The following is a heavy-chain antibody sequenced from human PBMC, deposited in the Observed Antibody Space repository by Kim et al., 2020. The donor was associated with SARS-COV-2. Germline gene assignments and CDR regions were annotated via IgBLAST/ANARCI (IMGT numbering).Heavy chain of an antibody. J-gene: IGHJ4*02. V-gene: IGHV3-23*01. Sequence: ADSVKGRFTISRDNSKNTLYLQMNSLRAEDTAVYYCAKERMIVVVMSLHNWGQGTLVTVSS. CDR3: AKERMIVVVMSLHN. D-gene: IGHD3-22*01.